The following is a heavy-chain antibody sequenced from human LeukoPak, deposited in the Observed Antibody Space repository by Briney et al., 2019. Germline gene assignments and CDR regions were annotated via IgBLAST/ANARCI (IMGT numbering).Heavy chain of an antibody. D-gene: IGHD1-26*01. Sequence: GESLKISCKGSGSRFSTYWIGWVRPMPGKGLEWMGIIYPGDSDTRYSPSFQGQVTISADKSISSAYLQWSSLKASDTTIYYCARQPRGILGALLGPNYFDNWGQGTLVTVSS. CDR3: ARQPRGILGALLGPNYFDN. J-gene: IGHJ4*02. V-gene: IGHV5-51*01. CDR1: GSRFSTYW. CDR2: IYPGDSDT.